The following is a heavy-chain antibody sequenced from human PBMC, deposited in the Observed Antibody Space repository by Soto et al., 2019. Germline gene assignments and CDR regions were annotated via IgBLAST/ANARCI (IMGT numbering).Heavy chain of an antibody. CDR2: IYHSGST. V-gene: IGHV4-4*02. Sequence: SETLALTCSVSGGSISSTNWWSLVRQPPLKGVEWIGEIYHSGSTNYNPSLKSRVTISVDKSKNQFSLKLSSVTAADTAVYYCARAIVVVAAATIYDFWSGYYEPRAFVIWGQGTMVTGSS. CDR3: ARAIVVVAAATIYDFWSGYYEPRAFVI. J-gene: IGHJ3*02. CDR1: GGSISSTNW. D-gene: IGHD3-3*01.